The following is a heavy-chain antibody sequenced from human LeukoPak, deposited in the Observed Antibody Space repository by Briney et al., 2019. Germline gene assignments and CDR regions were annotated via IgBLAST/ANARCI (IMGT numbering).Heavy chain of an antibody. D-gene: IGHD3-22*01. J-gene: IGHJ4*02. CDR3: ARDPKTYYYDSSGPYYFDY. CDR2: INPSGGST. Sequence: ASVKVSCKASGYTFTSYYMHWVRQAPGQGLEWMGIINPSGGSTSYVQKFQGRVTMTRDTSTSTVYMELSSLRSEDTAVYYCARDPKTYYYDSSGPYYFDYWGQGTLVTVSS. V-gene: IGHV1-46*01. CDR1: GYTFTSYY.